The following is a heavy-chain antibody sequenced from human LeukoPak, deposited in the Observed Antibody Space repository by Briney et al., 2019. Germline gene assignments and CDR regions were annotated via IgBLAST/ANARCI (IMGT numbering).Heavy chain of an antibody. V-gene: IGHV3-23*01. CDR1: GFAFSTYA. CDR2: ISGSGGGT. J-gene: IGHJ4*02. CDR3: AKEDSSSSRYYFEY. D-gene: IGHD6-6*01. Sequence: GVSLRLSCAASGFAFSTYAMSWVRQAPGMGLEWVSAISGSGGGTYYAGSVKGRFTISRDNAKNTLYLLMNNLRAEDTAVYYCAKEDSSSSRYYFEYWGQGTLVTVSS.